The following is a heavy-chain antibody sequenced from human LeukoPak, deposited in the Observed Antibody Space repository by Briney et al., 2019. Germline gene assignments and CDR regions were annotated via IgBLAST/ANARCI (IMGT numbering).Heavy chain of an antibody. CDR3: ASRTTVSPYYFDY. CDR2: INHSGSI. Sequence: SETLSLTCAVYGGSFSGYYWSWIRQPPGKGLEWIGEINHSGSINYNPSLKSRVTISVDTSKNQFSLKLSSVTAADTAVYYCASRTTVSPYYFDYWGQGTLVTVSS. V-gene: IGHV4-34*01. CDR1: GGSFSGYY. D-gene: IGHD4-17*01. J-gene: IGHJ4*02.